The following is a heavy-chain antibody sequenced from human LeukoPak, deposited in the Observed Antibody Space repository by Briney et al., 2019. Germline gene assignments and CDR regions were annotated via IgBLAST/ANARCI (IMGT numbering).Heavy chain of an antibody. CDR1: GFTFSSYA. V-gene: IGHV3-23*01. J-gene: IGHJ4*02. CDR2: ISGSGGST. Sequence: GSLRLSCAASGFTFSSYAMSWVRQAPGKGPEWVSAISGSGGSTYYADSVKGRFTISRDNSKNTLYLQMNSLRAEDTAVYYCAKRYGSSYYYFDYWAQGTLVTVSS. CDR3: AKRYGSSYYYFDY. D-gene: IGHD6-13*01.